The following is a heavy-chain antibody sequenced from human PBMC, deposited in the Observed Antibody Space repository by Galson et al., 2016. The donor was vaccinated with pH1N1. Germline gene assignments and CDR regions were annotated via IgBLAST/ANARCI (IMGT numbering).Heavy chain of an antibody. CDR1: GFTFSNYA. CDR3: AKVTGYLYGYVDY. D-gene: IGHD5-18*01. CDR2: ISWNSGSI. V-gene: IGHV3-9*01. Sequence: SLRLSCAASGFTFSNYAMHWVRQAPGKGLEWVSGISWNSGSIGYADSVKGRFTISRDNAKNSLYRQMNSLRAEDTALYYCAKVTGYLYGYVDYWGQGTLVTVSS. J-gene: IGHJ4*02.